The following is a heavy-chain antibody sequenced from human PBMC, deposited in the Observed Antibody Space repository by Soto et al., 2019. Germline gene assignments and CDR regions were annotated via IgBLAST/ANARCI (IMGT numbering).Heavy chain of an antibody. Sequence: ASVKVSCKASGYTFINYDINWVRQAAGQGLEWMGWMSPYSGDTGYAQKFQGRITLTRSTSTATAYMELTSLTSQDTAVYYCARAAHYSSPFRWFDPWGQGTLVTVSS. CDR3: ARAAHYSSPFRWFDP. V-gene: IGHV1-8*02. J-gene: IGHJ5*02. CDR2: MSPYSGDT. D-gene: IGHD6-13*01. CDR1: GYTFINYD.